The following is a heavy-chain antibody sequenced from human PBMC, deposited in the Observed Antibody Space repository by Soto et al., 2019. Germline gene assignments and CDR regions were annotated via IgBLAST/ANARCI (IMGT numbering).Heavy chain of an antibody. J-gene: IGHJ6*02. D-gene: IGHD3-3*01. V-gene: IGHV4-30-4*01. CDR3: ARDKGYYDFWSGYSLARQYYYYYGMDV. Sequence: LSLTCTVSGGSISSGDYYWSWIRQPPGKGLEWIGYIYYSGSTYYNPSLKSRVTISVDTSKNQFSLKLSSVTAADTAVYYCARDKGYYDFWSGYSLARQYYYYYGMDVWGQGTTVTVSS. CDR2: IYYSGST. CDR1: GGSISSGDYY.